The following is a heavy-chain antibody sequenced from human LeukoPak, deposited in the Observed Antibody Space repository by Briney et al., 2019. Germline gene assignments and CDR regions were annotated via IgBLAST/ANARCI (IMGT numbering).Heavy chain of an antibody. J-gene: IGHJ4*02. CDR1: GYTFTSYD. CDR2: MNPNSGNT. D-gene: IGHD5-12*01. V-gene: IGHV1-8*01. Sequence: ASVKVSCKASGYTFTSYDINWVRQATGQGLEWMGWMNPNSGNTGYAQKFQGRVTMTRNTSISTAYMELSSLRSEDTAVYYCARSRRSVVATIYHYYFDYWGQGTLVIVSS. CDR3: ARSRRSVVATIYHYYFDY.